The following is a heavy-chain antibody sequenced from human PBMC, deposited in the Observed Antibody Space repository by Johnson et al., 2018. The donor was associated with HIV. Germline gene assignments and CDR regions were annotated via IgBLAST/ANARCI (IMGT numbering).Heavy chain of an antibody. J-gene: IGHJ3*02. Sequence: VRLVESGGTLVQPGGSLRLSCAASGFTVSSNYMSWVRQAPGKGLEWVSVIYSGGSTYYADSVKGRFTISRDNSKNTLYLQMNSLKTEDTAVYYCTTDHGSPDAFDIWGQGTMVTVSS. CDR1: GFTVSSNY. V-gene: IGHV3-53*01. CDR3: TTDHGSPDAFDI. CDR2: IYSGGST. D-gene: IGHD1-14*01.